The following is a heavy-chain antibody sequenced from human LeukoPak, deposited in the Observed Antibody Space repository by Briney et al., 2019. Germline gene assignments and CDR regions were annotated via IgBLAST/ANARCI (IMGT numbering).Heavy chain of an antibody. CDR2: IIPILGIA. CDR1: GGTFSSYA. Sequence: SVKVSRTASGGTFSSYAISWVRQAPGQGLEWMGRIIPILGIANYAQKFQGRVTITADKSTSTAYMELSSLRSEDTAVYYCASTGPGDTGYFDYWRQGTLVTVSS. V-gene: IGHV1-69*04. CDR3: ASTGPGDTGYFDY. D-gene: IGHD7-27*01. J-gene: IGHJ4*02.